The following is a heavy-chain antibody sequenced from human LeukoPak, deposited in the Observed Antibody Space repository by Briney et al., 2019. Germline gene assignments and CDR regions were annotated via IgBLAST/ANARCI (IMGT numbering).Heavy chain of an antibody. D-gene: IGHD1-26*01. CDR1: GGSISSYF. CDR3: ARTYSGSFISDY. V-gene: IGHV4-59*01. Sequence: SETLSLTCTVSGGSISSYFWSWIRRPPGKGLEWIGYISYSGSTNYNPSLKSRVTISVDTSKNQFSLNLSSVTAADTAVYYCARTYSGSFISDYWGQGTLVTVSS. J-gene: IGHJ4*02. CDR2: ISYSGST.